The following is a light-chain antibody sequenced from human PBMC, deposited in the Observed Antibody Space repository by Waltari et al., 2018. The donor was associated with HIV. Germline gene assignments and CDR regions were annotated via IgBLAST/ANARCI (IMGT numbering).Light chain of an antibody. CDR2: GAS. V-gene: IGKV3-15*01. J-gene: IGKJ2*01. CDR3: QQYNNWPPYT. Sequence: VMTQSPATISKSRGEAATLSCRASESLNSHLAWYQHKPGQAPSLLIYGASTRAAGVPARFSGSGSGTEFSLTISSLQSEDFAIYYCQQYNNWPPYTFGQGTRLEIK. CDR1: ESLNSH.